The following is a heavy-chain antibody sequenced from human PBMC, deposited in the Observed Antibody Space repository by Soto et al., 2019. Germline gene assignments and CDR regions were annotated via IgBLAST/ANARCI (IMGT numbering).Heavy chain of an antibody. J-gene: IGHJ5*02. CDR2: INHSGST. D-gene: IGHD3-3*01. CDR1: GGSFSGYY. V-gene: IGHV4-34*01. Sequence: SETLSLTCAVYGGSFSGYYWSWIRQPPGRGLEWIGEINHSGSTNYNPSLKSRVTISVDTSKNQFSLKLSSVTAADTAVYYCARGLAYYDFWSGAHKNWFDPWGQGTLVTVSS. CDR3: ARGLAYYDFWSGAHKNWFDP.